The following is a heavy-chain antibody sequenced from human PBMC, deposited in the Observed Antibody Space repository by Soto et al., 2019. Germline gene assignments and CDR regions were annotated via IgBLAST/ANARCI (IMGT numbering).Heavy chain of an antibody. CDR2: ISYSGSV. D-gene: IGHD1-26*01. Sequence: QVQLQESGPGLVKPSETLSLTCTVSGDSISPYYWSWIRRPPGKELEWIGYISYSGSVNYNPSLRSGLPVSVDTAKNQVSVSLNPVTAADAAVYYCARNVAMGATTGIFYYGMDVWGKGTTVTVSS. CDR1: GDSISPYY. J-gene: IGHJ6*04. V-gene: IGHV4-59*08. CDR3: ARNVAMGATTGIFYYGMDV.